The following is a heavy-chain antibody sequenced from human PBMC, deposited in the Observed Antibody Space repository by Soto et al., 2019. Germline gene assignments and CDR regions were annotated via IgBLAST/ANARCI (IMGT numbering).Heavy chain of an antibody. CDR1: GFTFSSYA. CDR3: AKGEKGYCSGGSCYSGYYYYGMDV. V-gene: IGHV3-23*01. CDR2: ISGSGGST. D-gene: IGHD2-15*01. Sequence: GGSLRLSCAASGFTFSSYAMSWVRQAPGKGLEWVSAISGSGGSTYYADSVKGRFTISRGNSKNTLYLQMNSLRAEDTAVYYCAKGEKGYCSGGSCYSGYYYYGMDVWGQGTTVTVSS. J-gene: IGHJ6*02.